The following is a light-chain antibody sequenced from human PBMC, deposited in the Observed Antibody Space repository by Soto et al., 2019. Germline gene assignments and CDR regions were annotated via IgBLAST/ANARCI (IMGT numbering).Light chain of an antibody. CDR1: QSVSSSY. J-gene: IGKJ2*01. V-gene: IGKV3-20*01. CDR2: GAS. CDR3: QQYGGSSYT. Sequence: EIVLTQSPGTLSLSPGERATLSCRASQSVSSSYLAWYQQKPGQAPRLLIFGASSRATDIPDRFSGSGSGTDFTLTISILEPEDFAVYYCQQYGGSSYTFGQGTKLQIK.